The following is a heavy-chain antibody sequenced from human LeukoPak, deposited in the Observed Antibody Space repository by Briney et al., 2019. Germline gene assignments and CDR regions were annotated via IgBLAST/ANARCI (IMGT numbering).Heavy chain of an antibody. CDR1: GFTFSSYE. Sequence: GGSLRLSCAASGFTFSSYEMNWVRQAPGKGLEWVSYISSSGSTIYYADSVKGRFTISRDNAKNSLYLQMNSLRAEDTAVYYCASSGWTTVPDYYYYYYMDVWGKGTTVTISS. CDR3: ASSGWTTVPDYYYYYYMDV. CDR2: ISSSGSTI. J-gene: IGHJ6*03. D-gene: IGHD4-17*01. V-gene: IGHV3-48*03.